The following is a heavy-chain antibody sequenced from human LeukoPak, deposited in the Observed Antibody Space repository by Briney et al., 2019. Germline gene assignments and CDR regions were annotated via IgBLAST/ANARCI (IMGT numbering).Heavy chain of an antibody. CDR1: GGSISSSSYY. CDR3: ARGVEYYYDSSGKRDWFDP. Sequence: PSETLSLTCTVSGGSISSSSYYWGWIRQPPGEGLEWIGSIYYSGSTYYNTSLKSRVTISVDTSKNQFSLKLSSVTAADTAVYYCARGVEYYYDSSGKRDWFDPWGQGTLVTVSS. V-gene: IGHV4-39*01. D-gene: IGHD3-22*01. J-gene: IGHJ5*02. CDR2: IYYSGST.